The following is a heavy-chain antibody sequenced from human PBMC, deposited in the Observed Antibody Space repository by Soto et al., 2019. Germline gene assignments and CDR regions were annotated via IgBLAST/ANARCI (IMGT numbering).Heavy chain of an antibody. D-gene: IGHD1-26*01. CDR3: ARQYIGSLEY. CDR2: ISAYNGNT. J-gene: IGHJ4*02. CDR1: GYTFTIYG. V-gene: IGHV1-18*01. Sequence: QVQLVQSGAEVKKPGASEKVSCKASGYTFTIYGISWVRQAPGQGLEWMGWISAYNGNTNYAQKLQDRVTMTTDRTTATAYMELRSLRSDHTAVYYCARQYIGSLEYWGPGTLVTVSS.